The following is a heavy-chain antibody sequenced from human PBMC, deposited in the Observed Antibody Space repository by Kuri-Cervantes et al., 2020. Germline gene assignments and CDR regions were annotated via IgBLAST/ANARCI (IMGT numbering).Heavy chain of an antibody. CDR3: ARVTTGTTSRGGYYYYGMDV. Sequence: GESLKISCAASGFTFSSYAMHWVRQAPGKGLEWVAVISYDGSNKYYADSVKGRFTISRDNSKNTLYLQMNSLRAEDTAVYYCARVTTGTTSRGGYYYYGMDVWGQGTTVTVSS. V-gene: IGHV3-30*14. CDR2: ISYDGSNK. CDR1: GFTFSSYA. J-gene: IGHJ6*02. D-gene: IGHD1-1*01.